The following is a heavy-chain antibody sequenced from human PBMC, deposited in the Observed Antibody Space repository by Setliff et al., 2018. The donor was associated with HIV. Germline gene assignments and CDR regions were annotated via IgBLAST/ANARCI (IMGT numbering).Heavy chain of an antibody. CDR3: ARSGGIGNYHWDV. J-gene: IGHJ6*03. D-gene: IGHD3-16*01. CDR1: GFTFSSYG. CDR2: ISYDGSNK. Sequence: GGSLRLSCAASGFTFSSYGMHWVRQAPGKGLEWVAVISYDGSNKYYADSVKGRFTISRDNSKNTLYLQMNSLGAEDTAVYYCARSGGIGNYHWDVWGKGTTVTVSS. V-gene: IGHV3-30*03.